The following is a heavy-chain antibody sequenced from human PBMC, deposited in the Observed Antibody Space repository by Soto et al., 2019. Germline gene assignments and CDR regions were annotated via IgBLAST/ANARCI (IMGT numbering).Heavy chain of an antibody. J-gene: IGHJ3*01. V-gene: IGHV4-59*08. Sequence: SETLSLTCVVSGGSITSYHWSWIRQFPGKGLEWIAYTAYTGNTNYNPSLKSRVTISMDTSKNQMSLKLTSMTAADTAVYYCARQGSCSGDNCFSFLYSFDVWARGTMVTVSS. D-gene: IGHD2-15*01. CDR2: TAYTGNT. CDR3: ARQGSCSGDNCFSFLYSFDV. CDR1: GGSITSYH.